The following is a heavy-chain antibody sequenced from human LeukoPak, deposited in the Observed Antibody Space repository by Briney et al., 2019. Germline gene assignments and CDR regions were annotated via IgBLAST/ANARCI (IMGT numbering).Heavy chain of an antibody. Sequence: GGSLQISCKISGSRLTNNWIGWVRQVPGKGLEWMGLIYPGDSDTRYSPSFQGQVTFSVDASISTAYLQLSGLRASDPAIYYCVRFGLTSSLNYWGQGTLVTVSS. V-gene: IGHV5-51*01. D-gene: IGHD6-13*01. CDR2: IYPGDSDT. J-gene: IGHJ4*02. CDR1: GSRLTNNW. CDR3: VRFGLTSSLNY.